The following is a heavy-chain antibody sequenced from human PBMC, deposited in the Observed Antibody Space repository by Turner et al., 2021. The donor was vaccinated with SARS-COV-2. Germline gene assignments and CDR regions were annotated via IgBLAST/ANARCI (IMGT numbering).Heavy chain of an antibody. J-gene: IGHJ3*01. V-gene: IGHV1-2*02. CDR2: INPNTGDT. CDR1: GYPFIGYY. Sequence: QSWAEVTQAAASLDVSYDASGYPFIGYYIHWVRQASGQGLEGMAWINPNTGDTKDEQKFQGRVTVTRETSITTTYMELSSLRSDDKAMYYCGRWVGGYNTGGFDVWGQGTLVTVSS. D-gene: IGHD5-12*01. CDR3: GRWVGGYNTGGFDV.